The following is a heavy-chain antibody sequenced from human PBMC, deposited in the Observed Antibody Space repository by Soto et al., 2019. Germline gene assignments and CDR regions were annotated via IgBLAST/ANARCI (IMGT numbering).Heavy chain of an antibody. D-gene: IGHD6-19*01. V-gene: IGHV1-3*01. CDR2: INAGNGNT. CDR1: GYTFTSYA. Sequence: QVQLVQSGAEVKKPGASVKVSCKASGYTFTSYAMHWVRQAPGQRLEWMGWINAGNGNTKYSQKFQGRVTITRDTSASTAYLELSSLRSEDTAVYYCAMPDGGSGWYGRGNFDYWGQGTLVTVSS. J-gene: IGHJ4*02. CDR3: AMPDGGSGWYGRGNFDY.